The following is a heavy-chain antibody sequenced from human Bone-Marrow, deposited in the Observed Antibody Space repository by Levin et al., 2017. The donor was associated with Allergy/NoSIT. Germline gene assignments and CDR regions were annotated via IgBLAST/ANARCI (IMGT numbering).Heavy chain of an antibody. Sequence: GGSLRLSCAASGFTFSNYWMHWVRQDPGKGLVWVARINSDGGSAYYADFVKGRFTVSRDNSRNTLYLQMNRLRVEDTAVYYCAKGGRGYDFAVDAFDIWGQGTMVTVSS. D-gene: IGHD3-10*01. CDR2: INSDGGSA. J-gene: IGHJ3*02. CDR1: GFTFSNYW. V-gene: IGHV3-74*01. CDR3: AKGGRGYDFAVDAFDI.